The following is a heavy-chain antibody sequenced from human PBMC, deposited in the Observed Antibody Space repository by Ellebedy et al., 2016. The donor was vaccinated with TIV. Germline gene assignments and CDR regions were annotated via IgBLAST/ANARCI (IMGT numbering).Heavy chain of an antibody. D-gene: IGHD3-10*01. V-gene: IGHV1-2*02. CDR1: GYTFSGNY. CDR3: VREPSVVSTDGDYYFDY. J-gene: IGHJ4*01. CDR2: INPNSGGT. Sequence: ASVKVSXKASGYTFSGNYLHWVRQAPGRGLEWMGWINPNSGGTKYAQKFQGRVAMTRDMSTSTAYMELRRLASDDTAVYFCVREPSVVSTDGDYYFDYWGHGTLVTVSS.